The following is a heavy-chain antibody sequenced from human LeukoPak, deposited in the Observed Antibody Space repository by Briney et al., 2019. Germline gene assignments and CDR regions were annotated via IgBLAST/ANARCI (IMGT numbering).Heavy chain of an antibody. J-gene: IGHJ6*02. CDR2: ISSSGSTI. CDR3: ARELLWFGDIYYGMDV. Sequence: GGSLRLSCAASGFTFSDYYMSWIRQAPGKGLEWVSYISSSGSTIYYADSVKGRFTISRDNAKNSLYLQMNSLRAEDTAVYYCARELLWFGDIYYGMDVWGQGTTVTVSS. CDR1: GFTFSDYY. D-gene: IGHD3-10*01. V-gene: IGHV3-11*01.